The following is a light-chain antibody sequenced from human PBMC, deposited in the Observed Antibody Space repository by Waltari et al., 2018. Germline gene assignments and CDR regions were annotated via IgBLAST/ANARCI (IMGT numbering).Light chain of an antibody. CDR1: NSNIGSTY. CDR3: SSWDDSLSGVV. J-gene: IGLJ2*01. V-gene: IGLV1-47*01. Sequence: QSVLTQPPSASGTPGQRVTMSCSGSNSNIGSTYVNWYQQLPGTAPKLLIYKNDLRPSGVPDRISGSKSGTSASLAISGLRSEDEADYYCSSWDDSLSGVVLGGGTKLTVL. CDR2: KND.